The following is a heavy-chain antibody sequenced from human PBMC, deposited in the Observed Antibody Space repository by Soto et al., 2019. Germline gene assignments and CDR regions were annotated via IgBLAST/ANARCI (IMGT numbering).Heavy chain of an antibody. D-gene: IGHD2-2*01. J-gene: IGHJ6*02. V-gene: IGHV3-73*01. CDR1: GFTFSGSA. Sequence: GGSLRLSCAASGFTFSGSAMHWVRQASGKGLEWVGRIRSKANSYATAYAASVKGRFTISRDDSKNTAYLQMNSLKTEDTAVYYCTSHCSSTSCYGYYYYYYGMDVWGQGTTVTVSS. CDR3: TSHCSSTSCYGYYYYYYGMDV. CDR2: IRSKANSYAT.